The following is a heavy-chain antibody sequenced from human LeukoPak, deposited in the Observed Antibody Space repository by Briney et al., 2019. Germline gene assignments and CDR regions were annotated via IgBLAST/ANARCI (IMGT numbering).Heavy chain of an antibody. D-gene: IGHD3-3*01. CDR1: GYTFTGYY. CDR2: INPNSGGT. J-gene: IGHJ4*02. Sequence: ASVKVSCKASGYTFTGYYMHWVRQAPGQGLEWMGWINPNSGGTNYAQKFQGRVTMTRDTSISTAYMELSRLRSDDTAVYYCARPTAAPTIFVVVIMGYWGKGTLVTVSS. V-gene: IGHV1-2*02. CDR3: ARPTAAPTIFVVVIMGY.